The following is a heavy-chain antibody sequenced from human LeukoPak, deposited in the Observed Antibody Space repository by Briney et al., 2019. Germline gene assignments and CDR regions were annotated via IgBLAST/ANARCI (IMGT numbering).Heavy chain of an antibody. CDR3: ARSLPGNSYYYGMDV. Sequence: KPSETLSLTCTGSGGSISSYYWSWLQQPPGKGLEWVGDIYYSGSTNYNPSLKSRVTISVDTSKNQFSLKLSSVTAADTAVYYCARSLPGNSYYYGMDVWGQGTTVTVSS. J-gene: IGHJ6*02. CDR1: GGSISSYY. D-gene: IGHD3-10*01. CDR2: IYYSGST. V-gene: IGHV4-59*01.